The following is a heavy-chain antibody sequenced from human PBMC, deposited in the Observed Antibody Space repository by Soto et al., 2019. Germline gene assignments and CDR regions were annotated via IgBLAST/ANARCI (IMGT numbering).Heavy chain of an antibody. CDR2: ISAYNGNT. D-gene: IGHD2-15*01. CDR3: ACETCVQYCSGGSCYPLFDY. Sequence: ASVKVSCKASGYTYTSYRSSWVRQAPGQGLEWMGWISAYNGNTNYAQKLQGRVTITRDTSASTAYMELSSLRSEDTAVYYCACETCVQYCSGGSCYPLFDYWGQGTLVTV. J-gene: IGHJ4*02. V-gene: IGHV1-18*01. CDR1: GYTYTSYR.